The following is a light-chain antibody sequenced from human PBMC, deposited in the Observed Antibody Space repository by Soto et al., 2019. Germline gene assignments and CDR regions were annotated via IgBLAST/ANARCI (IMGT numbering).Light chain of an antibody. CDR2: GAS. V-gene: IGKV3-20*01. Sequence: EIVLTQSPGTLSLSPGERVTLSCRASQSVSSSYLAWYQQKPGQAPRLLIYGASSSATGIPDRFSGSGSGTDFTLTISRLEPEDFAVYYCQQFGSSLYTFGQGTKLEIK. CDR3: QQFGSSLYT. J-gene: IGKJ2*01. CDR1: QSVSSSY.